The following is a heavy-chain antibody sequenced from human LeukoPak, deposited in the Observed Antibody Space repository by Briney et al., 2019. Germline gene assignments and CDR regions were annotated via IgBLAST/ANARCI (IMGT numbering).Heavy chain of an antibody. V-gene: IGHV3-23*01. CDR3: AKRGSSGYYYFDY. CDR2: ITGSGGST. CDR1: GFTFSSYA. J-gene: IGHJ4*02. Sequence: GGPLRLSCAASGFTFSSYAMSWVRQAPGKGLEWVSTITGSGGSTYYADSVKGRFTISRDNSKNTLYLQMNSLRAEDTAVYYCAKRGSSGYYYFDYWGQGTLVTVSS. D-gene: IGHD3-22*01.